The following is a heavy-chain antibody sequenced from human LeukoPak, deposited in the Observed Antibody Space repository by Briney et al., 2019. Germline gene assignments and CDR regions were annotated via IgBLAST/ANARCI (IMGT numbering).Heavy chain of an antibody. D-gene: IGHD4-11*01. V-gene: IGHV3-23*01. Sequence: GGSLRLSCAASGFTFSSYAMSWVRQAPGKGLEWVSTVSGGGGTTYYADSVKGRFTISRDDSKNTLFLQMNSLRAEDTAIYYCASPYRSSRGAFDIWGQGTMVTVSS. CDR3: ASPYRSSRGAFDI. CDR1: GFTFSSYA. J-gene: IGHJ3*02. CDR2: VSGGGGTT.